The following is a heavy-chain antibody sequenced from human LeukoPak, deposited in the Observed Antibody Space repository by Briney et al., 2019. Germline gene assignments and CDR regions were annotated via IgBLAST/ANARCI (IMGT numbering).Heavy chain of an antibody. J-gene: IGHJ4*02. D-gene: IGHD3-22*01. V-gene: IGHV2-70*01. CDR3: ARAHYYDSSGYYYAFDS. CDR1: GFSLSTSGMG. CDR2: IDWDDDM. Sequence: SGPALVNPTQTLTLTCTFSGFSLSTSGMGVSWIRQPPGKALEWLALIDWDDDMYFNASLRTRLTISKDTSKNQVVLTLTNMDPVDTATYYCARAHYYDSSGYYYAFDSWGQGTLVTVSS.